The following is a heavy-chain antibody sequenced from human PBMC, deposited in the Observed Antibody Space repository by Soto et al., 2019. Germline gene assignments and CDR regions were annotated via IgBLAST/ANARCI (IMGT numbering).Heavy chain of an antibody. D-gene: IGHD3-22*01. CDR1: GGSIGRGSYS. CDR2: IYHSGRV. CDR3: STRAYDTNGYYRFDP. V-gene: IGHV4-30-2*01. Sequence: SETLSLTCAISGGSIGRGSYSWSWIRQPPGKGLEWIGYIYHSGRVNYSPSLKSRVTISLDTSKNQFSLTLSAVTAADTAMYYCSTRAYDTNGYYRFDPWGQGTLVTVSS. J-gene: IGHJ5*01.